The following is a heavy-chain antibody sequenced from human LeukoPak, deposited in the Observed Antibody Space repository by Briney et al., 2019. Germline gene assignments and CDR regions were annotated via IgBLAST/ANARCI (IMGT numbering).Heavy chain of an antibody. D-gene: IGHD3-10*01. V-gene: IGHV3-53*01. J-gene: IGHJ4*02. Sequence: GGSLRLSCAVSGFTVSSNYMSWVRQAPGKGREWGSVIYSVGSTYYADSVKGRFTISRDNSKNTLYLQMNSLRAEDTAVYYCARGDPFGSGPSPAYFDYWGQGTLVTVSS. CDR3: ARGDPFGSGPSPAYFDY. CDR2: IYSVGST. CDR1: GFTVSSNY.